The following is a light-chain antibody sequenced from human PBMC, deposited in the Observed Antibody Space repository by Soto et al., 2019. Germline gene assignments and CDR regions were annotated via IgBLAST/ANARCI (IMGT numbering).Light chain of an antibody. V-gene: IGKV1-39*01. J-gene: IGKJ3*01. CDR3: QQSYSTRFT. CDR2: AAS. Sequence: DIQMTQSPSSLSASVGDRVTITCRASQSISSYLNWYQQKPGKAPKLLIYAASSLQSGVPSRFSGSGSGTAFTLTISSLQPEDFATYYCQQSYSTRFTFGPGTKVDIK. CDR1: QSISSY.